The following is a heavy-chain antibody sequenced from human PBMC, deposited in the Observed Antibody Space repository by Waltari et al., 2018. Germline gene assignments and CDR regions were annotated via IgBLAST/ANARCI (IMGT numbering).Heavy chain of an antibody. CDR1: GGSISSSSYY. J-gene: IGHJ5*02. Sequence: QLQLQESGPGLVKPSETLSLTCTVSGGSISSSSYYWGWIRQPPGKGLEWLGRIYYSGRTTYNPSLKGRGTISVDPSKSQFSLKMNSVTAADTAVYYCARQYSSSWVWFDPWGQGTLVTVSS. CDR2: IYYSGRT. D-gene: IGHD6-13*01. CDR3: ARQYSSSWVWFDP. V-gene: IGHV4-39*01.